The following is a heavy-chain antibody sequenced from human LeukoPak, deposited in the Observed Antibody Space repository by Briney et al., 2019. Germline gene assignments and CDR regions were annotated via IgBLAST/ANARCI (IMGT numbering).Heavy chain of an antibody. CDR1: GFTVSNNY. V-gene: IGHV3-66*01. CDR2: IYSGGST. Sequence: GGSLRLSCAASGFTVSNNYMNWVRQAPGKGLERVSLIYSGGSTHYADSVKGRFTISRDSSRNTLYLQMNSLRVEDTAVYYCARDPSAVAINTYGWGQGTLVTVSS. J-gene: IGHJ4*02. D-gene: IGHD6-13*01. CDR3: ARDPSAVAINTYG.